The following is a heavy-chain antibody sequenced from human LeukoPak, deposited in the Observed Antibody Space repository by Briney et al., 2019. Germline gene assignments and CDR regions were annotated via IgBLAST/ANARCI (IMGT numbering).Heavy chain of an antibody. V-gene: IGHV4-59*12. CDR1: GGSISSYY. CDR2: IYYSGST. J-gene: IGHJ4*02. CDR3: ARGGIVGATFADFDY. Sequence: SETLSLTCTVSGGSISSYYWSWIRQPPGKGLEWIGYIYYSGSTNYNPSLKSRVTISVDTSKNQFSLKLSSVTAADTAVYYCARGGIVGATFADFDYWGQGTLVTVSS. D-gene: IGHD1-26*01.